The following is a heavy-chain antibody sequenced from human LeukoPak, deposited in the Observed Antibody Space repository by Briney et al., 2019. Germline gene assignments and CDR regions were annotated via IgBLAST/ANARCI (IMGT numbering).Heavy chain of an antibody. CDR2: MNPNSGNT. CDR3: ARAPPYYDFWSGYYRYYYYYMDV. J-gene: IGHJ6*03. V-gene: IGHV1-8*03. CDR1: GGTFSSYT. Sequence: ASVKVSCKASGGTFSSYTISWVRQAPGQGLEWMGWMNPNSGNTGYAQKFQGRVTITRNTSISTAYMELSSLRSEDTAVYYCARAPPYYDFWSGYYRYYYYYMDVWGKGTTVTVSS. D-gene: IGHD3-3*01.